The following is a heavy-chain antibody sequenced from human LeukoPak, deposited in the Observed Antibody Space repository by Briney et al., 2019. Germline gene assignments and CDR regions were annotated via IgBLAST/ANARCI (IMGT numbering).Heavy chain of an antibody. CDR3: ARTPRDGYNSPYFDY. D-gene: IGHD5-24*01. Sequence: PSETLSLTCAVSGGSISSNNWWSWVRQPPGKGLEWIGEINHSGSTNYNPSLKSRVTISVDTSKNQFSLKLSSVTAADTAVYYCARTPRDGYNSPYFDYWGQGTLVTVSS. CDR2: INHSGST. V-gene: IGHV4-4*02. CDR1: GGSISSNNW. J-gene: IGHJ4*02.